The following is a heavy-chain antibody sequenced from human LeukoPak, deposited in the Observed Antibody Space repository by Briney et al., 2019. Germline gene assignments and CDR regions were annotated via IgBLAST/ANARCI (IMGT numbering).Heavy chain of an antibody. Sequence: ASVKVSCKASGYSFTNYAMNWVRQAPGQGLEWMGWINTNNGNPIYAQSFTGRFAFSLDTSVSTAYLQISSLKAQDTAVYYCARVGRGSGYDSGRRHFDYWGQGTLVTVSS. D-gene: IGHD5-12*01. CDR2: INTNNGNP. CDR1: GYSFTNYA. J-gene: IGHJ4*02. V-gene: IGHV7-4-1*02. CDR3: ARVGRGSGYDSGRRHFDY.